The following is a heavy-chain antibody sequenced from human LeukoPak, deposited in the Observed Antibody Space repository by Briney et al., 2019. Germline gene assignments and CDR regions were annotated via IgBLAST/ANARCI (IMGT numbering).Heavy chain of an antibody. D-gene: IGHD1-26*01. V-gene: IGHV4-61*01. Sequence: SETLSLTCTVSGGSVSIGSYYWSWIRQPPGKGLEWIGYIYYSGSTNYNPSLKSRVTISVDTSKNQFSLKLSSVTAADTAVYYCSRESGPLSPFGFWGQGTLASVHS. CDR1: GGSVSIGSYY. CDR2: IYYSGST. CDR3: SRESGPLSPFGF. J-gene: IGHJ4*02.